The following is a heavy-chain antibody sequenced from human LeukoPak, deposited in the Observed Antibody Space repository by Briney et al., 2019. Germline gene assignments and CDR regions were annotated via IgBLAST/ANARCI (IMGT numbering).Heavy chain of an antibody. CDR2: ISGSGGST. CDR1: GFTFSSYA. CDR3: ATRPPSYGSGSSRYFDY. D-gene: IGHD3-10*01. V-gene: IGHV3-23*01. Sequence: GGSLRLSCAASGFTFSSYAMSWVRQAPGKGLEWVSAISGSGGSTYYADSVKGRFTISRVNSKNTLYLQMNSLRAEDTAVYYCATRPPSYGSGSSRYFDYWGQGTLVTVSS. J-gene: IGHJ4*02.